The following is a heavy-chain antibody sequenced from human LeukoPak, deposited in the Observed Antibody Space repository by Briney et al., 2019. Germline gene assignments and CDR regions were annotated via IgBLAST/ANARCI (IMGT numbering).Heavy chain of an antibody. CDR2: IYSSGST. D-gene: IGHD3-16*01. J-gene: IGHJ4*02. V-gene: IGHV4-4*07. CDR1: GGSISSYY. CDR3: ARDHGLGEFGGHYFDY. Sequence: SETLSLTCTVSGGSISSYYWSWIRQPAGKGLEWIGRIYSSGSTSYNPSLKSRVTISVDTSKNQFSLKLSSVTAADTAVYYCARDHGLGEFGGHYFDYWGQGTLVTVSS.